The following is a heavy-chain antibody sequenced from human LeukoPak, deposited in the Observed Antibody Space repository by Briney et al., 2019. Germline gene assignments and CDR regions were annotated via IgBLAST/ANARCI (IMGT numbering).Heavy chain of an antibody. D-gene: IGHD2-15*01. J-gene: IGHJ4*02. CDR3: TTAENRGYCSGGSCGDLFDY. CDR2: IYSGGSA. V-gene: IGHV3-53*01. CDR1: GFTVSSSY. Sequence: GGSLRLSCAASGFTVSSSYMSWVRQAPGKGLEWVSVIYSGGSAYYADSVKGRFTISRDNSKNTLYLQMNSLKTEDTAVYYCTTAENRGYCSGGSCGDLFDYWGQGTLVTVSS.